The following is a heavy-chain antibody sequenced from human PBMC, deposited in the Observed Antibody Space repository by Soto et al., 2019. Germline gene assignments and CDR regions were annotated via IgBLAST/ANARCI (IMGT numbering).Heavy chain of an antibody. J-gene: IGHJ4*02. CDR2: FYYSGST. V-gene: IGHV4-59*01. CDR3: ARGGWKLFDY. D-gene: IGHD6-19*01. CDR1: GGSISSYY. Sequence: QVQLQESGPGLVKPSETLSLTCTVSGGSISSYYWSWIRQPPGKGLEWIGYFYYSGSTNYNPSLTRXVXIXLDTSKTRFSLKLSSVTAADTAVYYCARGGWKLFDYWGQGTLVTVSS.